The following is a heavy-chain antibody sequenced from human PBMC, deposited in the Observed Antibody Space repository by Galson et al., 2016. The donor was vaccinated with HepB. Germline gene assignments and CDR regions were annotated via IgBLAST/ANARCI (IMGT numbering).Heavy chain of an antibody. CDR3: LGAIKSGFSFDY. Sequence: SLRLSCAASGLTVSSSHMSWVRQAPGRGLEWVSLIYSDGYTYYADSVKGRFTISRDNSKNTLYLQMNGLRAEDTAVYYCLGAIKSGFSFDYWGQGTLVTVSS. D-gene: IGHD3-10*01. CDR1: GLTVSSSH. J-gene: IGHJ4*02. V-gene: IGHV3-53*01. CDR2: IYSDGYT.